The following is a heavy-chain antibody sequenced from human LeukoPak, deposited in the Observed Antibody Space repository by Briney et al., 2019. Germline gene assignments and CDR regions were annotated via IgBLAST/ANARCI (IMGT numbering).Heavy chain of an antibody. CDR3: ARDLSYFSLDV. Sequence: GGSLRLSCAASGFTFSSYSMNWVRQAPGKGLEWVSAISGSGGSTYYADSVKGRFTISRDNSKNTVYLQMNSLRGEDAAVYYCARDLSYFSLDVRGQGTTVTVS. V-gene: IGHV3-23*01. CDR2: ISGSGGST. J-gene: IGHJ6*02. CDR1: GFTFSSYS.